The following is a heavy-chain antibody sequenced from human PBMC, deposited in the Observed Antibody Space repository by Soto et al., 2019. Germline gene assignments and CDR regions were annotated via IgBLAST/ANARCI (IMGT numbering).Heavy chain of an antibody. J-gene: IGHJ4*02. CDR2: ISYDGSNK. Sequence: GGSLRLSCAASGFTFSSYGMHWVRQAPGKGLEWVAVISYDGSNKYYADSVKGRFTISRDNSKNTLYLQMNSLRAEDTAVYYCAKEGEDHPLVLLWFGESHYFDYWGQGTLVTVSS. D-gene: IGHD3-10*01. CDR1: GFTFSSYG. CDR3: AKEGEDHPLVLLWFGESHYFDY. V-gene: IGHV3-30*18.